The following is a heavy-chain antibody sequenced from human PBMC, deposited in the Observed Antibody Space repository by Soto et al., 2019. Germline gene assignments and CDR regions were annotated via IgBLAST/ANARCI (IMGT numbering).Heavy chain of an antibody. CDR3: ARVWDYGDFNVGSPWWFDP. CDR2: IYYSGST. D-gene: IGHD4-17*01. V-gene: IGHV4-61*08. CDR1: GGSISSGDYY. J-gene: IGHJ5*02. Sequence: PSETLSLTCTVSGGSISSGDYYWSWIRQPPGKGLEWIGYIYYSGSTNYNPSLKSRVTISVDTSKNQFSLKLSSVTAADTAVYYCARVWDYGDFNVGSPWWFDPWGQGTLVTVSS.